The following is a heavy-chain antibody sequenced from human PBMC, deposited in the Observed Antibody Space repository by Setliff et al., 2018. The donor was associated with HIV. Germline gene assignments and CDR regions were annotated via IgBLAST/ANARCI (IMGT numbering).Heavy chain of an antibody. CDR1: GFTFTTSA. V-gene: IGHV1-58*02. D-gene: IGHD3-22*01. CDR2: IVVGSGNT. Sequence: SVKVSCKASGFTFTTSAMQWVRQARGRRLEWIGWIVVGSGNTNYARKFQERVNITRDMSTSTSYMELANLRSEDTAVYYCAARPGVDSSGHYDYYYMDVWGEGTTVTVSS. CDR3: AARPGVDSSGHYDYYYMDV. J-gene: IGHJ6*03.